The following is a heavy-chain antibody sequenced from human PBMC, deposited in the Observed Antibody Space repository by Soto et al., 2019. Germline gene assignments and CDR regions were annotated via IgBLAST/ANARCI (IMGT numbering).Heavy chain of an antibody. V-gene: IGHV3-23*01. Sequence: PGGSLRLSCAASGFTFSDFAMSWVRQAPGKGLEWVSGISGTNYNIYSIYYADSVKGRFTISRDNSQSTLYLQMNSLRVDDTAVYYCAKAAYTLPTDYWGQGALVTVS. CDR1: GFTFSDFA. CDR2: ISGTNYNIYSI. J-gene: IGHJ4*02. CDR3: AKAAYTLPTDY. D-gene: IGHD2-2*02.